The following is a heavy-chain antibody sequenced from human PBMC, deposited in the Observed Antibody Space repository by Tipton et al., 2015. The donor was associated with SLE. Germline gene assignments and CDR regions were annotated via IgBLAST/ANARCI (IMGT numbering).Heavy chain of an antibody. Sequence: TLSLTCTVSGGSISGYYWNWIRQPPGKGLEWVGYINYSGNTNYNPSLKSRVTISVDTSTTHFSLRLNSVTAADTAVYYCARGGLGSDLRGSIYFGSWGQGTLVTVSS. CDR1: GGSISGYY. V-gene: IGHV4-59*01. D-gene: IGHD7-27*01. CDR3: ARGGLGSDLRGSIYFGS. J-gene: IGHJ4*02. CDR2: INYSGNT.